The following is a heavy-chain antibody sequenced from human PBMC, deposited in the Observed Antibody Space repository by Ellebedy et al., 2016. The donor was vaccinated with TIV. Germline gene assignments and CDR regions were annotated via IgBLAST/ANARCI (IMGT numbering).Heavy chain of an antibody. V-gene: IGHV1-69*04. CDR2: IIPILGIA. CDR3: ARGRVDTAMVYYYYGMDV. D-gene: IGHD5-18*01. Sequence: ASVKVSCKASGGTFSSYAISWVRQAPGQGLEWMGRIIPILGIANYAQKFEGRVTITADKSTSTAYMELSSLRSEDTAVYYCARGRVDTAMVYYYYGMDVWGQGTTVTVSS. J-gene: IGHJ6*02. CDR1: GGTFSSYA.